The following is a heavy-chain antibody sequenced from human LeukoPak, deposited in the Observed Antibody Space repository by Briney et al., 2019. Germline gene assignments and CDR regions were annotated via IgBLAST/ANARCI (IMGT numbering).Heavy chain of an antibody. CDR2: IYYSGST. V-gene: IGHV4-59*08. D-gene: IGHD3-9*01. CDR1: GGSFSGYY. CDR3: ARGASYYDILTGDTLGLIFDY. J-gene: IGHJ4*02. Sequence: SETLSLTCAVYGGSFSGYYWSWIRQPPGKGLEWIGYIYYSGSTNYNPSLKSRVTISVDTSKNQFSLKLSSVTAADTAVYYCARGASYYDILTGDTLGLIFDYWGQGTLVTVSS.